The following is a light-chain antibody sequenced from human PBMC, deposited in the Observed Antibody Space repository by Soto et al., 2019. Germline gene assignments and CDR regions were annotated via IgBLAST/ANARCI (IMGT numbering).Light chain of an antibody. Sequence: EIVLTQSPGTLSLSPGEGATLSCRASQSVSSNYLAWYHQKPGQAPRLLIYRASSRASGIPDRFSGSGSGTDFALTISRLEPEDFAVYYCQQYGGSPPTFGQGTKVEIK. CDR3: QQYGGSPPT. CDR1: QSVSSNY. CDR2: RAS. J-gene: IGKJ1*01. V-gene: IGKV3-20*01.